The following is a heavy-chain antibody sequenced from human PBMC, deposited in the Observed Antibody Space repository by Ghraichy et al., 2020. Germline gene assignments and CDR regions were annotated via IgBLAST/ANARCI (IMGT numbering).Heavy chain of an antibody. Sequence: GSLNISCAASGFTFDNFAMGWVRQAPGQGLEWVSGISGSGVGKYYVDSVKGRFTISRDNSKDTRYLQITSLRAKATGVYSCVKEFESTRGWDNGDYSGQGSLVTVTS. V-gene: IGHV3-23*01. CDR2: ISGSGVGK. CDR1: GFTFDNFA. J-gene: IGHJ4*02. D-gene: IGHD1-26*01. CDR3: VKEFESTRGWDNGDY.